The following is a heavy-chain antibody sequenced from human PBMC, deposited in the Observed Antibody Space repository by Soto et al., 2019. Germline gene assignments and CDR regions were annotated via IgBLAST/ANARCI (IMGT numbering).Heavy chain of an antibody. CDR1: GGSISSYY. J-gene: IGHJ4*02. Sequence: ASETLSLTCTVSGGSISSYYWSWIRQPPGKGLEWIGYIYYSGSTNYNPSLKSRVTISVDTSKNQFSLKLSSVTAADTAVYYCARIPTRRNYYDSSGYYYSYFDYWGQGTLVTVSS. CDR3: ARIPTRRNYYDSSGYYYSYFDY. V-gene: IGHV4-59*01. CDR2: IYYSGST. D-gene: IGHD3-22*01.